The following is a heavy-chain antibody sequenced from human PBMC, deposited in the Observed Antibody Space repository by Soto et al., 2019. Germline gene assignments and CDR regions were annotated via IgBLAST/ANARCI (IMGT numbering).Heavy chain of an antibody. CDR3: ARDGREASGMDV. Sequence: SETLSLTCTVSGGSISSHYWSWVRQAPGKGLEWIGHIYYRGSTSYSPSLRSRSTISVDTSNNQFSLKLNSVTTADTAVYYCARDGREASGMDVWGQGTKVTVSS. CDR2: IYYRGST. J-gene: IGHJ6*02. V-gene: IGHV4-59*11. D-gene: IGHD1-26*01. CDR1: GGSISSHY.